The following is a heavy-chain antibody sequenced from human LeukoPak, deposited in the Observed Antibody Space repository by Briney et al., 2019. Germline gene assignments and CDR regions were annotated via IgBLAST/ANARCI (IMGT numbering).Heavy chain of an antibody. J-gene: IGHJ4*02. D-gene: IGHD5-18*01. CDR2: ISSSGSTI. CDR1: GFTFSSYE. Sequence: GGSLRLSCAASGFTFSSYEMNWVRQAPGKGLEWVSYISSSGSTIYYADSVKGRFTISRDNAKNSLYLQMNSLRAEDTAVYYCARPVKRGYSYGYGYWGQGTLVTVS. V-gene: IGHV3-48*03. CDR3: ARPVKRGYSYGYGY.